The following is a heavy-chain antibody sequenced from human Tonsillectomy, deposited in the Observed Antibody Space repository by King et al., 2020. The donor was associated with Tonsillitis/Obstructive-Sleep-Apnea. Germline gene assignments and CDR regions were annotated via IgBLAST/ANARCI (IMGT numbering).Heavy chain of an antibody. Sequence: QLQESGPGLVKPSETLSLTCTVSGGSISSYYWSWLRQPPGKGLEWIGYIYYSGSTNYNPSLKSRVTISVDTSKNQFSLKLSSVTAADTAVYYCARVSSPPPDYYYYMDVWGKGTTVTVSS. CDR3: ARVSSPPPDYYYYMDV. J-gene: IGHJ6*03. CDR1: GGSISSYY. V-gene: IGHV4-59*01. CDR2: IYYSGST. D-gene: IGHD2/OR15-2a*01.